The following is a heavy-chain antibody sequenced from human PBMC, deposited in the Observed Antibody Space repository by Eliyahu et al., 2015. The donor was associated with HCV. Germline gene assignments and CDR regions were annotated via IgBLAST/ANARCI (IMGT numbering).Heavy chain of an antibody. CDR2: ISSSSSYI. J-gene: IGHJ4*02. D-gene: IGHD2-8*01. V-gene: IGHV3-21*01. CDR1: GFTFSSYS. CDR3: ARDSDRMSR. Sequence: EVQLVESGGGLVKPGGSLRLSCAASGFTFSSYSMNWVRQAPGKGLEWVSSISSSSSYIYYADPVKGRFTISRDNAKNSLYLQMNSLRAEDTAVYYCARDSDRMSRWGQGTLVTVSS.